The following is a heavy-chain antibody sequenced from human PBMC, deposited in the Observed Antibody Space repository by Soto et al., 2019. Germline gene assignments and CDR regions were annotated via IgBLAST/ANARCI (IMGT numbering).Heavy chain of an antibody. CDR2: INPSGGST. V-gene: IGHV1-46*03. CDR1: GYTFTSYY. CDR3: AREHMGIAVAGASY. J-gene: IGHJ4*02. Sequence: QVQLVQSGAEVKKPGASVKVSCKASGYTFTSYYMHWVRQAPGQGLEWMGIINPSGGSTSYAQKSAARVTMSRDTSTSTVYMGLSSLRSEDTALYYCAREHMGIAVAGASYWGQGTLVTVSS. D-gene: IGHD6-19*01.